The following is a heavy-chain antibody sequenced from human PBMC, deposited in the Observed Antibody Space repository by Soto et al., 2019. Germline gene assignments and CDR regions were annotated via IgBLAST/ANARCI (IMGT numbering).Heavy chain of an antibody. CDR1: GYTYTSYD. V-gene: IGHV1-8*01. CDR3: ATTLYGDHVDY. D-gene: IGHD4-17*01. J-gene: IGHJ4*02. CDR2: MNPNSGNT. Sequence: QVQLVQSGAEVKKPGASVKVSCKASGYTYTSYDINWVRQATGQGLEWMGWMNPNSGNTGYAQKFKGRVTMTRNTSISTAYMKLSSLRAEDTAVYYCATTLYGDHVDYWGQGTLVTVSS.